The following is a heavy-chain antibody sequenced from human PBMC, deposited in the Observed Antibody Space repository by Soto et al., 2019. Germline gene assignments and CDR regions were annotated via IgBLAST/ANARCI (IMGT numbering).Heavy chain of an antibody. CDR2: ISSTSSYT. Sequence: GGSLRLSCAASGFIFSDYYMSWIRQAPGKGLEWVSYISSTSSYTNSADSVKGRFTISRDNSKNSLYLQMHSLRAEDTAVYYCARGHTPTTFSRNWYNFDSWGQGALVTVYS. CDR1: GFIFSDYY. CDR3: ARGHTPTTFSRNWYNFDS. D-gene: IGHD6-13*01. J-gene: IGHJ4*02. V-gene: IGHV3-11*06.